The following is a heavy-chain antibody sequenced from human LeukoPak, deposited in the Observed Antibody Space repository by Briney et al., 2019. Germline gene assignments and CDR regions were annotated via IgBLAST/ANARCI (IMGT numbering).Heavy chain of an antibody. CDR1: NGSLWSYY. CDR3: ARGLGDFYDTSGYEYYFDC. D-gene: IGHD3-22*01. V-gene: IGHV4-4*07. J-gene: IGHJ4*02. CDR2: IYTSGST. Sequence: SETLTLTCSVSNGSLWSYYWTWMRQPAGKGLEWIGRIYTSGSTNYNPSLKSRVTMSVDTSKNQFSLRLNSVTAADTAVYYCARGLGDFYDTSGYEYYFDCWGPGTLVTVSP.